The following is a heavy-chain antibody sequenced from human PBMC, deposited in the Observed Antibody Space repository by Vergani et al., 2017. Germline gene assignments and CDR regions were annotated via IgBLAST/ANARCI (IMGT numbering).Heavy chain of an antibody. CDR1: GFTFRNYA. CDR2: ISDNGGTT. J-gene: IGHJ3*02. V-gene: IGHV3-23*01. D-gene: IGHD3-22*01. Sequence: EVQLLESGGGLAQPGGSLRLSCAASGFTFRNYAMTWVRQAPGKGLEWVSIISDNGGTTYYADSVKGRFTISRDNSKNTVYLQMNSLRAEDTAVYYCAKDLTYYYDSSGYYWDAFDIWGQGTMVTVSS. CDR3: AKDLTYYYDSSGYYWDAFDI.